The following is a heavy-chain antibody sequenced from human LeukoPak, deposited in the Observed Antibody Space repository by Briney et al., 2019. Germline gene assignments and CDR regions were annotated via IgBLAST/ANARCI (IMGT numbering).Heavy chain of an antibody. CDR3: ARTQSFLLVYYYYYLDV. J-gene: IGHJ6*03. CDR1: GDSFSGYY. V-gene: IGHV4-34*01. Sequence: PSETLSLTCAVYGDSFSGYYWSWIRQSPGKGLEWIGEINYSGSTNYNPSLESRVTISVDTSKNQFSLKLGSVTAADTSVYFCARTQSFLLVYYYYYLDVWGKGTTVTVS. CDR2: INYSGST. D-gene: IGHD2/OR15-2a*01.